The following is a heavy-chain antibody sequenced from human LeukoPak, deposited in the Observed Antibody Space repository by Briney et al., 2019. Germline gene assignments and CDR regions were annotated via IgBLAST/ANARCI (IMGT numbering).Heavy chain of an antibody. CDR2: IRSKAYGGTT. J-gene: IGHJ4*02. CDR1: GFTFVDYA. V-gene: IGHV3-49*03. D-gene: IGHD3-16*02. CDR3: TRGDYVWGSYRPEGYYFDY. Sequence: AGGSLRLSCTASGFTFVDYAMSWFRQAPGKGLEWVGFIRSKAYGGTTEYAASVKGRFTISRDDSKSIAYLQMNSLKTEDTAVYYCTRGDYVWGSYRPEGYYFDYWGQGTLVTVSS.